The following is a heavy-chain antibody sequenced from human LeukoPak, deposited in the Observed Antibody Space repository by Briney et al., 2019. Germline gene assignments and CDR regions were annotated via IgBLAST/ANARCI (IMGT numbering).Heavy chain of an antibody. J-gene: IGHJ4*02. D-gene: IGHD3-16*01. CDR3: TRSGFGGGVHFDY. CDR1: GYTFTNYG. Sequence: WASVKVSCKASGYTFTNYGINWVRQAAGQGLEWMGWMNPNSGDTDYVEKFKGRVTMTRDTSMNTAYMELSSLRSDDTAVYYCTRSGFGGGVHFDYWGQGTPVTVSS. V-gene: IGHV1-8*01. CDR2: MNPNSGDT.